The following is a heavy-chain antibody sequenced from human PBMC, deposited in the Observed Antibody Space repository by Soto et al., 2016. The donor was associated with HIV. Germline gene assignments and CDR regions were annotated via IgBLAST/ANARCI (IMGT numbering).Heavy chain of an antibody. J-gene: IGHJ4*02. D-gene: IGHD3-10*01. CDR2: IYSGGTT. CDR1: GFTVSSNY. Sequence: EVQLLESGGNLVQPGGSLRLSCEVSGFTVSSNYVSWVRQAPGKGLEWVSVIYSGGTTYHADSVKGRFTISRDNSKNTLYLQMNSLRVEDTAVYYCATGEQSSAGYLPNFDYWGQGTLVIVSS. V-gene: IGHV3-66*01. CDR3: ATGEQSSAGYLPNFDY.